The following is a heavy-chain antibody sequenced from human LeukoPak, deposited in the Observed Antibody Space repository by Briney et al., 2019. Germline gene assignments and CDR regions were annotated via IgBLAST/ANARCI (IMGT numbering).Heavy chain of an antibody. Sequence: GRSLRLSCAAPGFTFSSYAMHWVRQAPGKGLEWVSFISSSGGYIYYADSVKGRFTISRDNAKNSLYLQMSSLRAEDTAVYYCARARYGGNPLEFDYWGQGTLVTVSS. CDR2: ISSSGGYI. CDR3: ARARYGGNPLEFDY. V-gene: IGHV3-21*01. D-gene: IGHD2-15*01. CDR1: GFTFSSYA. J-gene: IGHJ4*02.